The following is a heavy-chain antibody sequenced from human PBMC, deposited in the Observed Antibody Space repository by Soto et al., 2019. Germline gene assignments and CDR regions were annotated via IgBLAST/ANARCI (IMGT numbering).Heavy chain of an antibody. D-gene: IGHD3-10*01. CDR3: TRRGQDY. V-gene: IGHV1-46*01. J-gene: IGHJ4*02. CDR2: INPRNNRT. CDR1: GYTFTNFY. Sequence: QVHLVQSGAEVKKPGASVKVFCKASGYTFTNFYMHWVRQAPGQGPEWMGAINPRNNRTSYERKFQGRLTVTRDTSTSTVYMELSNLRSDDTAVYFCTRRGQDYWGQGTLVTVS.